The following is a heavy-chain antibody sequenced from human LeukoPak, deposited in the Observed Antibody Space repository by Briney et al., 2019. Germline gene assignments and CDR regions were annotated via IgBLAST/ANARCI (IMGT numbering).Heavy chain of an antibody. D-gene: IGHD3-22*01. CDR1: GGSISSYY. CDR2: IYYSGST. CDR3: SRVPWGYSGYQYYYMDV. J-gene: IGHJ6*03. Sequence: SETLSLTCTVSGGSISSYYWSWIRQPPGKGLEWIGDIYYSGSTNYNPSLKSRVTISVDTSKNQFSLKLSSVTAAETAADYCSRVPWGYSGYQYYYMDVWGKGTPITVSS. V-gene: IGHV4-59*08.